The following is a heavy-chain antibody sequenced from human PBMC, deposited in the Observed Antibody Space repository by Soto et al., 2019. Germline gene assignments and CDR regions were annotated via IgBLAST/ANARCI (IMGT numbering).Heavy chain of an antibody. V-gene: IGHV1-18*01. D-gene: IGHD6-19*01. CDR1: GYTFTSYG. CDR3: ARDDGYSSGWYAYYYYGMDV. J-gene: IGHJ6*02. CDR2: ISAYNANT. Sequence: ASVKVCKASGYTFTSYGISWVRQAPGQGLEWMGWISAYNANTNYAQKLQGRVTMTTDTSTSTAYMDLRSLRSDDTAVYYCARDDGYSSGWYAYYYYGMDVWG.